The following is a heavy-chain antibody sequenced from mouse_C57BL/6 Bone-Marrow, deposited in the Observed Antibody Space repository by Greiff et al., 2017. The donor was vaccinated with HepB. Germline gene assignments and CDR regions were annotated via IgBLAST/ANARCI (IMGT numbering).Heavy chain of an antibody. J-gene: IGHJ2*01. CDR3: ARWTTVVAPFDY. D-gene: IGHD1-1*01. CDR1: GYTFTSYW. Sequence: QVQLKQPGAELVRPGTSVKLSCKASGYTFTSYWMHWVKQRPGQGLEWIGVIDPSDSYTNYNHKFKGKATLTVDTSSSTAYMQLSSLTSEDSAVYYYARWTTVVAPFDYWGQGTTLTVSS. V-gene: IGHV1-59*01. CDR2: IDPSDSYT.